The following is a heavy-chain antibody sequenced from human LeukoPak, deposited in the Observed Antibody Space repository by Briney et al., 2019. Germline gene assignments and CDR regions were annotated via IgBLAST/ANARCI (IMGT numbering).Heavy chain of an antibody. CDR3: ARDLGGPSIVGAIDY. CDR2: ISSNGGST. Sequence: PGGSLRLSCAASGFTFSSYAMHWVRQAPGKGLEYVSAISSNGGSTYYANSVKGRFTISRDNSKNTLHLQMGSLRAEDMAVYYCARDLGGPSIVGAIDYWGQGTLVTVSS. CDR1: GFTFSSYA. D-gene: IGHD1-26*01. V-gene: IGHV3-64*01. J-gene: IGHJ4*02.